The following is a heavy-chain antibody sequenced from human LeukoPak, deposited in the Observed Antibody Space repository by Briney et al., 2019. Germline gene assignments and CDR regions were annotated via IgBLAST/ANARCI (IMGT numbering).Heavy chain of an antibody. V-gene: IGHV3-7*01. CDR1: GFTFSSYW. D-gene: IGHD3-22*01. CDR3: AKTRESTGYYSFDH. Sequence: GGSLRLSCAASGFTFSSYWMTWVRQTPGKGLEWVANIKQDGSEKYYVDSVKGRFTISRDNAKNSLYMQMNSLRAEDTAVYYCAKTRESTGYYSFDHWGQGTVVTVSS. CDR2: IKQDGSEK. J-gene: IGHJ4*02.